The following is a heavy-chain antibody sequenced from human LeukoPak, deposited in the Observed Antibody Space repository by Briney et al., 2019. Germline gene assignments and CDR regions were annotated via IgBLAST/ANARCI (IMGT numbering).Heavy chain of an antibody. CDR2: INPSGGST. Sequence: GASVKVSCKASGGTFSSYAISWVRQAPGQGLEWMGTINPSGGSTSYAQKFQGRITVTSDMSTSTVYMYLSSLTSEDTAVYYCAAVRGDYGVFDYWGQGTLVTVSS. CDR3: AAVRGDYGVFDY. V-gene: IGHV1-46*01. J-gene: IGHJ4*02. CDR1: GGTFSSYA. D-gene: IGHD4-17*01.